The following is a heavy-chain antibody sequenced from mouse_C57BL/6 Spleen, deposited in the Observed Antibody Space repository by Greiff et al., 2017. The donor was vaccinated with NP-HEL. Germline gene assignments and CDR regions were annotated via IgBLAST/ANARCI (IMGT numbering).Heavy chain of an antibody. CDR1: GYAFSSSW. D-gene: IGHD4-1*01. J-gene: IGHJ2*01. V-gene: IGHV1-82*01. CDR3: ARAGLTGMGYLDY. Sequence: QVQLQQSGPELVKPGASVKISCKASGYAFSSSWMNWVKQRPGQGLEWIGRIYPGDGDTNYNGKFKGKATLTADKSSSTAYMQLSSLTSEDSAVYFCARAGLTGMGYLDYWGQGTTLTVSS. CDR2: IYPGDGDT.